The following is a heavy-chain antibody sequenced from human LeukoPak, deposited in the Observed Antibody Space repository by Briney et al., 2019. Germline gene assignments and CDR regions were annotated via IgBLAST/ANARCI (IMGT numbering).Heavy chain of an antibody. CDR3: ASSAHYYDSNGPADY. J-gene: IGHJ4*02. CDR1: GGTFSSYA. D-gene: IGHD3-22*01. V-gene: IGHV1-69*05. Sequence: SVTVSCKTSGGTFSSYAINWVRQAPGKGVEGMGWFIYIYGSAVYAEKFQGRVTITTDESSSTVYMELSSLRSEDTAVYYCASSAHYYDSNGPADYWGQGTRVTVSS. CDR2: FIYIYGSA.